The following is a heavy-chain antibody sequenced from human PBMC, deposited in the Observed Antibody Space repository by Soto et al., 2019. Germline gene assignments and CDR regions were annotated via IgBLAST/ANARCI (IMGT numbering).Heavy chain of an antibody. J-gene: IGHJ4*02. CDR2: TYYRSKWYN. D-gene: IGHD3-3*01. CDR3: ARDAVYYDFWSGYCAFDY. CDR1: GDSVSSNSAA. Sequence: SQTLSLTCAIPGDSVSSNSAAWNWLRQSPSRGLEWLGRTYYRSKWYNDYAVSVKSRITINPDTSKNQFSLQLNSVTPEDTAVYYCARDAVYYDFWSGYCAFDYWVQGTLVTVSS. V-gene: IGHV6-1*01.